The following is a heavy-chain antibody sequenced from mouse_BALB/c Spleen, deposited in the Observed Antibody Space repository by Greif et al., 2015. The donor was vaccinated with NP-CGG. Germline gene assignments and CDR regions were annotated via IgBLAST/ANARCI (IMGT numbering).Heavy chain of an antibody. CDR3: ARSPPTVVDAMDY. CDR2: ISTYYGDA. J-gene: IGHJ4*01. D-gene: IGHD1-1*01. CDR1: GYTFTDYA. V-gene: IGHV1S137*01. Sequence: VQLQESGAELVRPGVSVKISCKGSGYTFTDYAMHWVKQSHAKSLEWIGVISTYYGDASYNQKFKGKATMTVDKSSSTAYMELARLTSEDSAIYYCARSPPTVVDAMDYWGQGTSVTVSS.